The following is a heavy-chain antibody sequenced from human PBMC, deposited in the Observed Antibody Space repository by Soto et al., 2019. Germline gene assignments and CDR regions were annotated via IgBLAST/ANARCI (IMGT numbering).Heavy chain of an antibody. V-gene: IGHV3-53*01. CDR2: IYINGST. J-gene: IGHJ6*02. CDR1: GFSVSSNY. Sequence: GGSLRLSCAASGFSVSSNYMNWVRQAPGEGLEWVAIIYINGSTNYADSVQGRFSVSRDIYKNTLFLQMNNLRAEDTAVYFCSGDPSGYDEGDWYHGVDVWGQGTTVTVSS. CDR3: SGDPSGYDEGDWYHGVDV. D-gene: IGHD5-12*01.